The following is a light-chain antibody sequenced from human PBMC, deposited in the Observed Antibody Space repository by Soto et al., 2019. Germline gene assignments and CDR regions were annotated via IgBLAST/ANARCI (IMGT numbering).Light chain of an antibody. CDR1: MRDVGAYNL. V-gene: IGLV2-14*01. J-gene: IGLJ3*02. Sequence: QSLLTHPASLSGSAGQSITISCSGTMRDVGAYNLVSWYQQHPGTAPKLIIYEVRNRPSGISSRFSGSRSGNTASLTISGLQSEDEGDYYCSAYTARSTLVFGGGTKVTGL. CDR2: EVR. CDR3: SAYTARSTLV.